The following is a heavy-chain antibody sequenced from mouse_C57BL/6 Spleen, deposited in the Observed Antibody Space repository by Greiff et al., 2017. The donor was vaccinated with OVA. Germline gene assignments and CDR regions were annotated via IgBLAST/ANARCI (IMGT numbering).Heavy chain of an antibody. V-gene: IGHV1-31*01. CDR2: IYPYNGVS. J-gene: IGHJ2*01. CDR3: ARGRGVTTVVATDY. CDR1: GYSFTGYY. D-gene: IGHD1-1*01. Sequence: VQLQQSGPELVKPGASVKISCKASGYSFTGYYMHWVKQSHGNILDWIGYIYPYNGVSSYNQKFKGKATFTVDKSSSTAYMELRSLTSEDSAVYYCARGRGVTTVVATDYWGQGTTLTVSS.